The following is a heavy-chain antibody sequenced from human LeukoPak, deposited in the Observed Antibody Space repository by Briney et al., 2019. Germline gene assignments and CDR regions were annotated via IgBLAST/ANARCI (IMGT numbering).Heavy chain of an antibody. V-gene: IGHV1-69*15. Sequence: SVKVSCKTSGGTFTSYAITWVRQAPGQGLEWMGKIIPISGTTNYAQKFQGRVTFTADESTSTAYMELSSLRSEDTALYYCARKLRLGGNWFNPWGQGTLVTVSS. CDR2: IIPISGTT. D-gene: IGHD1-26*01. CDR3: ARKLRLGGNWFNP. J-gene: IGHJ5*02. CDR1: GGTFTSYA.